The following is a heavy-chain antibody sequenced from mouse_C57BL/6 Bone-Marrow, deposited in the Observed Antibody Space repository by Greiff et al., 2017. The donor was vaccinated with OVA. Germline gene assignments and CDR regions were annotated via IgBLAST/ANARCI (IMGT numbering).Heavy chain of an antibody. D-gene: IGHD1-1*01. Sequence: VQLQQSGAELARPGASVKLSCKASGYTFTSYGISWVKQRTGQGLEWIGEIYPRSGNTYYNEKFKGKATLTADKSSSTAYMGLRSLTSEDSAVYFCARVWIYYYGSSWYFDVWGTGTTVTVSS. CDR3: ARVWIYYYGSSWYFDV. V-gene: IGHV1-81*01. J-gene: IGHJ1*03. CDR1: GYTFTSYG. CDR2: IYPRSGNT.